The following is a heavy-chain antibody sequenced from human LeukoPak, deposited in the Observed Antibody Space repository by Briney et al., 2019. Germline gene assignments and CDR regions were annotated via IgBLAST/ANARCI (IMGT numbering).Heavy chain of an antibody. CDR2: ISGSAGST. V-gene: IGHV3-23*01. CDR1: GFSFSNYA. J-gene: IGHJ4*02. CDR3: AKDKGVAGHDY. Sequence: PGGSLRPSCAASGFSFSNYAMNRVRQAPGKGLEWVSAISGSAGSTYYADSVKGRFTISRDNSKNTLYLQMNSLRADDTAVYYCAKDKGVAGHDYWGQGTLVAVSS. D-gene: IGHD3-3*01.